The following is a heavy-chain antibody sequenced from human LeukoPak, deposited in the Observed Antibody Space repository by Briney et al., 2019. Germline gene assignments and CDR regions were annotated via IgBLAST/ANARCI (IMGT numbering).Heavy chain of an antibody. V-gene: IGHV4-30-2*01. D-gene: IGHD6-13*01. CDR3: ARTRHGIAAADYFDY. J-gene: IGHJ4*02. Sequence: PSETLSLTCAVSGGSISSGGYSWSWIRQPPGKGLEWIGYIYHSGSTYYNPSLKSRVTISVDRSKNQFSLKLSSVTAADTAVCYCARTRHGIAAADYFDYWGQGTLVTVSS. CDR1: GGSISSGGYS. CDR2: IYHSGST.